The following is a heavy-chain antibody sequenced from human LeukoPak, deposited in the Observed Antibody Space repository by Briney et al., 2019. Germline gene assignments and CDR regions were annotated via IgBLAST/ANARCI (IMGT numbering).Heavy chain of an antibody. V-gene: IGHV4-59*01. CDR2: IYYSGST. J-gene: IGHJ4*02. Sequence: PSETLSLTCTVSGGSISSYYWSWLRQPPGKGLEWIGYIYYSGSTNYNPSLKSRVTISVDTSKNQFSLKLSSVTAADTAVYYCARDGGWRLQLVHAYWGQGTLVTVSS. D-gene: IGHD6-13*01. CDR1: GGSISSYY. CDR3: ARDGGWRLQLVHAY.